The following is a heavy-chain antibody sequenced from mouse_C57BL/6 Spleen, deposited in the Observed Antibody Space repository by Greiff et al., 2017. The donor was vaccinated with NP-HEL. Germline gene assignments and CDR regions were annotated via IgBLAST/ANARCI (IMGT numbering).Heavy chain of an antibody. CDR3: ARRRWADY. Sequence: VQLQQPGAELVMPGASVKLSCKASGYTFTSYWMHWVKQRPGQGLEWIGEIDPSDSYTNYNQKFKGKSTLTVDKSSSTAYMQLSSLTSEDSAVYYCARRRWADYWGQGTTLTVSS. J-gene: IGHJ2*01. CDR1: GYTFTSYW. CDR2: IDPSDSYT. D-gene: IGHD1-1*02. V-gene: IGHV1-69*01.